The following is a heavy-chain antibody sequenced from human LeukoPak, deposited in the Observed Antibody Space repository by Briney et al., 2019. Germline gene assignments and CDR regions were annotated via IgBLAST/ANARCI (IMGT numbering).Heavy chain of an antibody. CDR2: IYYSGST. V-gene: IGHV4-30-4*01. J-gene: IGHJ4*02. CDR1: GGSISSGDYY. Sequence: SQTLSLTCTVSGGSISSGDYYWSWIRQPPGKGVEWIGYIYYSGSTYYNPSLKSRVTISVDTSKNQFSLKLSSVTAADTAVYYCARYYGGNSSGYPLFDYWGQGTLVTVSS. D-gene: IGHD4-23*01. CDR3: ARYYGGNSSGYPLFDY.